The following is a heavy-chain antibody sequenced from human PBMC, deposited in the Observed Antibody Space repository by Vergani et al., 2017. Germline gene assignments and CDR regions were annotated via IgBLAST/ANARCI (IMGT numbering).Heavy chain of an antibody. J-gene: IGHJ4*02. CDR3: ARDPAARGGGY. V-gene: IGHV3-53*04. CDR2: IYSGGST. D-gene: IGHD3-16*01. Sequence: EVQLVESGGGLVKPGGSLRLSCAASGFTFSNAWMSWVRQAPGKGLEWVSVIYSGGSTYYADSVKGRFTISRHNSKNTLYLQMNSLRAEDTAVYYCARDPAARGGGYWGQGTLVTVSS. CDR1: GFTFSNAW.